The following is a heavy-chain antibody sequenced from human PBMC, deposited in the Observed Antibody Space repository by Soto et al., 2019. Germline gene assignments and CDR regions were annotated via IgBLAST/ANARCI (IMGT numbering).Heavy chain of an antibody. CDR2: IYAGGNT. CDR1: GFNVSSNY. D-gene: IGHD3-22*01. J-gene: IGHJ4*02. CDR3: VRENVTMIVGFYYFDY. Sequence: ELQLVESGGGLVQPGGSLRLSCAASGFNVSSNYMSWARQAPGKGLVWVSVIYAGGNTHYADSVECRFTISRDNSNNMLYLQMNSLRADDTAVYYCVRENVTMIVGFYYFDYWGQGTRVTVSS. V-gene: IGHV3-66*01.